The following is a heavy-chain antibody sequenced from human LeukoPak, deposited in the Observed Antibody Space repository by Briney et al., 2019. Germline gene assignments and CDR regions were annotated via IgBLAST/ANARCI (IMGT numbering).Heavy chain of an antibody. CDR2: ISSGSSSV. D-gene: IGHD4-17*01. J-gene: IGHJ1*01. V-gene: IGHV3-48*04. Sequence: GGSLRLSCSASGFTFSAYTMNWVRQAPGQGLEWVSYISSGSSSVYYADSVKGRFTISRDNAKNSLYLQMNSLRAEDTALYYCARGRRWATVTTSGEGAEYFQHWGQGALVTVSS. CDR3: ARGRRWATVTTSGEGAEYFQH. CDR1: GFTFSAYT.